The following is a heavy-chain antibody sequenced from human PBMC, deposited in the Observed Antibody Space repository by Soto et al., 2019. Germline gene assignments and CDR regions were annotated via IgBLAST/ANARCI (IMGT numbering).Heavy chain of an antibody. Sequence: QITLKESGPTLVKPTQTLTLTCTFSGFSLSSTRMAVGWFRQPPGKALEWLALIYWDDDKSYSPFLKSRLTITKDTPKNQVVLTMTNRDPMDTARYYCAHIVVAGLGYYFDYWGQGTLVTVSS. D-gene: IGHD6-19*01. CDR2: IYWDDDK. V-gene: IGHV2-5*02. J-gene: IGHJ4*02. CDR3: AHIVVAGLGYYFDY. CDR1: GFSLSSTRMA.